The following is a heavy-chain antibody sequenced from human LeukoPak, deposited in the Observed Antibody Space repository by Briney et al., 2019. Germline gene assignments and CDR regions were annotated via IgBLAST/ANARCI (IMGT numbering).Heavy chain of an antibody. Sequence: PSETLSLTCTVSGVSISNYYWSWIRQPPGEGLEWIGFISYTGSTNYNPSLKSRVTVFVDTSKNQFSLKVTSLTAADTAVYYCARTIKSGNYYWFDPWGQGTLVTVSS. D-gene: IGHD1-26*01. CDR1: GVSISNYY. V-gene: IGHV4-59*01. CDR3: ARTIKSGNYYWFDP. CDR2: ISYTGST. J-gene: IGHJ5*02.